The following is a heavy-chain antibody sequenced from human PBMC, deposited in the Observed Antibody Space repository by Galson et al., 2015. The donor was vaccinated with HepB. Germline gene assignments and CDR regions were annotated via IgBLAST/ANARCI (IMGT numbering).Heavy chain of an antibody. J-gene: IGHJ1*01. CDR2: FDPEDGGT. CDR3: ATVLYCSSTSCVPQYFQH. D-gene: IGHD2-2*01. V-gene: IGHV1-24*01. Sequence: SVKVSCKVSGYTLTELSMHWVRQAPGKGLEWMGGFDPEDGGTIYAQKFQGRVTMTEDTSTDTAYMELSSLRSEDTAVYYCATVLYCSSTSCVPQYFQHWGQGTLVTVSS. CDR1: GYTLTELS.